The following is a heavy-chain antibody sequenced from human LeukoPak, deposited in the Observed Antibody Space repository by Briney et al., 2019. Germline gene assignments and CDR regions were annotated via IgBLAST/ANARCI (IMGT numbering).Heavy chain of an antibody. D-gene: IGHD3-10*01. V-gene: IGHV3-48*04. CDR1: GFAFSGYS. CDR3: AREATYYYGSGSYSRRYYFDY. CDR2: TSGSGDTI. J-gene: IGHJ4*02. Sequence: PGGSLRLSCAASGFAFSGYSMNWVRQAPGKGLEWVSSTSGSGDTIYYADSAKGRFTISRDNAKNSLYLQMNSLRAEDTAVYYCAREATYYYGSGSYSRRYYFDYWGQGTLVTVSS.